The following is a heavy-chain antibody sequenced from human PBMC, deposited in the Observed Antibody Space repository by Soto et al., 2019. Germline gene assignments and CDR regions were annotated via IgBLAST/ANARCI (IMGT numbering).Heavy chain of an antibody. V-gene: IGHV1-69*06. D-gene: IGHD6-6*01. CDR1: GGTFSSYA. CDR2: VIPIFGTA. J-gene: IGHJ6*02. CDR3: ARGSGRPYYYYGMDV. Sequence: SVKVSCKASGGTFSSYAISWVRQAPGQGLEWMGGVIPIFGTANYAQKFQGRVTITADKSTSTAYMELSSLRSEDTAVYYCARGSGRPYYYYGMDVWGQGTTVTVSS.